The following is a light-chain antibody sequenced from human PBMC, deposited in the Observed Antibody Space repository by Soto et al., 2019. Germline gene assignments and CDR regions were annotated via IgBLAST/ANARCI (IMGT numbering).Light chain of an antibody. CDR1: QSISRY. CDR3: QQGYRTPLD. V-gene: IGKV1-39*01. J-gene: IGKJ4*01. Sequence: DIQMTQSPSSLSPSVGDRVTITCRASQSISRYLNWYQQKPGKAPKLLIYDASSLQSGVPSRFSGGGSGTDFTLPISILQPEDSATYCRQQGYRTPLDFGGGTKVE. CDR2: DAS.